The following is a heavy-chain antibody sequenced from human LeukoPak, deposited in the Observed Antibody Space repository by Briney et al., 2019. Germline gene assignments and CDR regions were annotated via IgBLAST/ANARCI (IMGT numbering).Heavy chain of an antibody. Sequence: GGSLILSCAASGFTFSDYYMSWIRQAPGKGLDYIALISASGAVPYYAESVEGRFTISRDNAKNSVSLQMNSLSADDTAIYYCARSLIVASEDYWGQGTQVIVSS. CDR1: GFTFSDYY. CDR3: ARSLIVASEDY. V-gene: IGHV3-11*04. J-gene: IGHJ4*02. CDR2: ISASGAVP. D-gene: IGHD3-22*01.